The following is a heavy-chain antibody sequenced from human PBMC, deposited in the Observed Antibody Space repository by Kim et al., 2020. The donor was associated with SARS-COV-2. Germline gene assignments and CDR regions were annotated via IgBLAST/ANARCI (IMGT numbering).Heavy chain of an antibody. D-gene: IGHD3-9*01. V-gene: IGHV1-3*01. J-gene: IGHJ4*02. CDR3: ARDNLVWSYDF. CDR2: INAGNGNT. Sequence: ASVKVSCKASGYTFTSFAIHWVCQAPGQRLEWMGWINAGNGNTKYSQKFQGSVTITRDTSANTAYLELSSLRSEDTAVYYCARDNLVWSYDFWGQGTLVTVSS. CDR1: GYTFTSFA.